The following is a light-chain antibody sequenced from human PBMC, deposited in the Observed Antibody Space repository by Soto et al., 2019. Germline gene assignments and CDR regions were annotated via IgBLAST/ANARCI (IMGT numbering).Light chain of an antibody. CDR2: WAS. V-gene: IGKV4-1*01. CDR1: QSVLYSPNNKNY. CDR3: QQYINAPQT. Sequence: DIVMTQSPDSLAVSLGERATINCKSTQSVLYSPNNKNYLAWYQQKPGQPPKLLVYWASTRESGLPDRFSGSGSETDFTLTINSLQAEDVAVYYCQQYINAPQTFGLGTKVEIK. J-gene: IGKJ1*01.